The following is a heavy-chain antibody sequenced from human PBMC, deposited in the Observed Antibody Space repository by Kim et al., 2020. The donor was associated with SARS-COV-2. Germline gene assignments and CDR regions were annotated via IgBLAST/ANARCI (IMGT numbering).Heavy chain of an antibody. J-gene: IGHJ4*02. CDR3: SRDPSGY. CDR2: SKWNT. Sequence: SKWNTNYALSVKGRITINPDTSKNQFSLHLNSVTPEDTAVYYCSRDPSGYWGQGTLVTVSS. V-gene: IGHV6-1*01.